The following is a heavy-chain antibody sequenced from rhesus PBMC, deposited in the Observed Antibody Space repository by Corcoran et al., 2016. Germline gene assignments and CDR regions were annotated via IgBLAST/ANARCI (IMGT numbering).Heavy chain of an antibody. CDR3: VRRGNFDAFDF. CDR1: GGSIYGYY. CDR2: IDVNIAGT. Sequence: QLQLQESGPGLVKPSETLSLTCAVSGGSIYGYYWSWIRQPPGKGLEWIGNIDVNIAGTNYNPSLKSRVSISKDTSKSQFSLKLRSVSAADTAVYYCVRRGNFDAFDFWGQGLRVTVSS. J-gene: IGHJ3*01. V-gene: IGHV4-81*01.